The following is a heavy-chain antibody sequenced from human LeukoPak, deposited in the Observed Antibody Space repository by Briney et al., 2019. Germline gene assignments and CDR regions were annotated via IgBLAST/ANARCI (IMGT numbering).Heavy chain of an antibody. D-gene: IGHD2-21*02. CDR1: GYSISSGYY. V-gene: IGHV4-38-2*02. Sequence: SETLSLTCTVSGYSISSGYYWGWIRQPPGKGLEWIGSICHSGSTYYNPSLKSRVTISVDTSKNQFSLKLSSVTAADTAVYYCARDKGDRGGDCYPSDAFDIWGQGTMVTVSS. CDR2: ICHSGST. CDR3: ARDKGDRGGDCYPSDAFDI. J-gene: IGHJ3*02.